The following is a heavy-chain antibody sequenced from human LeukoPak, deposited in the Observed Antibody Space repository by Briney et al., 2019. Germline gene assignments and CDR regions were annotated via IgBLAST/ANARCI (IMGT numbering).Heavy chain of an antibody. CDR1: GFTFSSYS. D-gene: IGHD2-2*01. CDR3: ARGIRVREAIVVVPAAMNY. CDR2: ISSSSSYI. J-gene: IGHJ4*02. Sequence: PGGSLRLSCAASGFTFSSYSMNWVRQAPGKGLEWVSSISSSSSYIYYADSVKGRFTISRDNAKKSLYLQMNSLRAEDTAVYYCARGIRVREAIVVVPAAMNYWGQGTLVTVSS. V-gene: IGHV3-21*01.